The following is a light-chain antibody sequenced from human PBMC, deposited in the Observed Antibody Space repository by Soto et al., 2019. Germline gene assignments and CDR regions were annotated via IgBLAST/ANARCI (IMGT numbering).Light chain of an antibody. CDR2: GAS. CDR1: QTIRSNY. Sequence: ETVLTQSPGTLSLSPGERATLSCRASQTIRSNYLAWYRQTPGQAPRLLIYGASNRATGIADRFSGSGSGTDFSLSISRLEPEDFALYYCKQSGSSPWTFGQGNKVEIK. V-gene: IGKV3-20*01. J-gene: IGKJ1*01. CDR3: KQSGSSPWT.